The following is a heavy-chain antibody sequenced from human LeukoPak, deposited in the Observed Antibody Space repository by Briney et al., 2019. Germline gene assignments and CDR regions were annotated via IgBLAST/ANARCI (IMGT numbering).Heavy chain of an antibody. CDR3: ARLDILTGYDAFDI. D-gene: IGHD3-9*01. CDR2: IYSGDSDT. V-gene: IGHV5-51*01. CDR1: GYSFTSYW. J-gene: IGHJ3*02. Sequence: GESLKISFKGSGYSFTSYWIGWVRQMPGKGLEWMGIIYSGDSDTRYSPSFQGQVTISADKSISTAYLQWSSLKASDTAMYYCARLDILTGYDAFDIWGQGTMVTVSS.